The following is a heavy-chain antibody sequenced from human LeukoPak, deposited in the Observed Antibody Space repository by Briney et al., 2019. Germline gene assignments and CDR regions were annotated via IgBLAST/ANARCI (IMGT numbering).Heavy chain of an antibody. CDR3: ARVSSGWYRDPLFDP. CDR1: GGSISGSY. J-gene: IGHJ5*02. V-gene: IGHV4-59*01. Sequence: SETLSLTCTVSGGSISGSYWSWIRQPPGKGLEWIGYIYYSGSTNYNPSLKSRVTISVDTSKNQFSLKLSSVTAADTAVYYCARVSSGWYRDPLFDPWGQGTLVTVSS. CDR2: IYYSGST. D-gene: IGHD6-19*01.